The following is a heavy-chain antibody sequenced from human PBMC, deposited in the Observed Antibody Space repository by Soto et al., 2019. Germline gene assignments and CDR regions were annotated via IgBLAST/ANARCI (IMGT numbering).Heavy chain of an antibody. V-gene: IGHV1-18*01. Sequence: GASVKVSCQASGYTFTSYGISWVRQAPGQGLEWMGWISAYNGNTNYAQKLQGRVTMTTDTSTSTAYMELRSLRSDDTAVYYCARVYCSGGSCYLGFGWYYYYMDVWGKGTTVTVSS. D-gene: IGHD2-15*01. CDR3: ARVYCSGGSCYLGFGWYYYYMDV. CDR1: GYTFTSYG. CDR2: ISAYNGNT. J-gene: IGHJ6*03.